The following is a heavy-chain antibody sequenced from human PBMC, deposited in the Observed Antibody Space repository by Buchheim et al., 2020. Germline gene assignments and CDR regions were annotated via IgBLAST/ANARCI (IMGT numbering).Heavy chain of an antibody. CDR3: AKDQVPYYYYGMDV. CDR1: GFTFSSYG. V-gene: IGHV3-30*02. CDR2: IRYDGSTT. Sequence: QVQLVESGGGVVQPGRSLRLSCAASGFTFSSYGMHWVRQAPGKGLEWVAFIRYDGSTTYYADSVKGRFTITSDNSKNRMTLQMNSLRAEDTAVYYCAKDQVPYYYYGMDVWGQGTT. J-gene: IGHJ6*02.